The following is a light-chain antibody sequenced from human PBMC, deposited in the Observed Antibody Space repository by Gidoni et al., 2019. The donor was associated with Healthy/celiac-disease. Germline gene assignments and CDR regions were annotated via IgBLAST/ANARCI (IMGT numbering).Light chain of an antibody. V-gene: IGKV4-1*01. CDR1: QSVLYSSNNKNY. J-gene: IGKJ3*01. CDR2: WSS. Sequence: DIVMTQSPDAPAVSLGERATINCKSSQSVLYSSNNKNYLAWYQQKTGQPPKLLIYWSSTRESGVPDRFSGSGSGTDFTLTISRLQAEDVAVYYCQQYYSTPFTFXPXTKVDIK. CDR3: QQYYSTPFT.